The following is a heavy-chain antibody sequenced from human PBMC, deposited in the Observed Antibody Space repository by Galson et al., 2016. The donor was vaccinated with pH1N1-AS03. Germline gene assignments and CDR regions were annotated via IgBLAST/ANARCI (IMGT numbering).Heavy chain of an antibody. CDR1: GFTLSGYG. CDR3: VKEDGLGGQRDY. D-gene: IGHD2-15*01. CDR2: IQYDESYK. Sequence: SLRLSCAASGFTLSGYGMHWVRQAPGKGLEWVAFIQYDESYKNYAGSVRGRFTISRDISRSTLFLRMNSLRIDDTAVYFCVKEDGLGGQRDYWGRGTLVTVSS. J-gene: IGHJ4*02. V-gene: IGHV3-30*02.